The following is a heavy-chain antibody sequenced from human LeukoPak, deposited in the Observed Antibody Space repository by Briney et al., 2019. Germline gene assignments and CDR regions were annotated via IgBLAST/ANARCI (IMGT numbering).Heavy chain of an antibody. J-gene: IGHJ4*02. V-gene: IGHV3-7*01. Sequence: GGSLRLSCAASGFNFSSYWMSRVRQAPRKGLEWVGIIKQDGSEKYYVYSVKGRFTISRDNAKNSLYLQMNSLRAEDTAVYYCARDQQLGGQGTLVTVSS. CDR3: ARDQQL. CDR2: IKQDGSEK. D-gene: IGHD6-13*01. CDR1: GFNFSSYW.